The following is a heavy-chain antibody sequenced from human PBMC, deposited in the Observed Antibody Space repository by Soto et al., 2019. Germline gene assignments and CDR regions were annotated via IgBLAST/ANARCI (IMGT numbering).Heavy chain of an antibody. Sequence: GGSLRLSCAASGFTFSSYSMNWVRQAPGKGLEWVSYISGGSSTIYYADSLKGRFTTSRDNARNSLFLQMNSLRAEDTALYYGARDRASGSSSRAFDLWGQGTMVTVSS. J-gene: IGHJ3*01. CDR3: ARDRASGSSSRAFDL. CDR1: GFTFSSYS. D-gene: IGHD3-10*01. CDR2: ISGGSSTI. V-gene: IGHV3-48*01.